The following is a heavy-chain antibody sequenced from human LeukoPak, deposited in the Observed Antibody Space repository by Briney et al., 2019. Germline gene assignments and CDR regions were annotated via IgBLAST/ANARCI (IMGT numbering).Heavy chain of an antibody. CDR1: GFLFSSYD. CDR2: ISFNGNNQ. J-gene: IGHJ4*02. D-gene: IGHD2-21*02. CDR3: AKGVVPFCGGDCFSRTGLGY. Sequence: GRSLRLSCAASGFLFSSYDMHWVRQAPGKGLERVAVISFNGNNQYYGESVKGRFTISRDNSKNTLDLLMNSLRDEDSAIYYCAKGVVPFCGGDCFSRTGLGYWGQGAQVTVSS. V-gene: IGHV3-30*18.